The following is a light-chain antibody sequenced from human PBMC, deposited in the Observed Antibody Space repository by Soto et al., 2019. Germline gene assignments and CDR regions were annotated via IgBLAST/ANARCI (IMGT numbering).Light chain of an antibody. CDR2: LAS. J-gene: IGKJ1*01. CDR1: QSVTNNY. V-gene: IGKV3-20*01. Sequence: EIVLTQSPGTLSFSPGERATLSCRASQSVTNNYLAWYQQKTGQTPRLIVYLASSRAPGIPDRFSGSGSGTHFTLTIRRVEPEDFAVYYCQQYGSSPGTFGQGTKVEIK. CDR3: QQYGSSPGT.